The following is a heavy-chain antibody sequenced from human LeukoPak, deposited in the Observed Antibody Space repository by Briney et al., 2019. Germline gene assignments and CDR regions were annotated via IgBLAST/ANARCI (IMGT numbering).Heavy chain of an antibody. V-gene: IGHV3-11*05. D-gene: IGHD6-19*01. CDR2: ISSSSTYT. CDR3: TRERIYTSGWYLNEY. CDR1: GFTFSDYY. Sequence: GGSLRLSCAVSGFTFSDYYMTRIRQAPGKGLEWVSYISSSSTYTNYADSVKGRFTISRDNAKNSPYLQMNSLRAEDTAVYYCTRERIYTSGWYLNEYWGQGTLVTVSS. J-gene: IGHJ4*02.